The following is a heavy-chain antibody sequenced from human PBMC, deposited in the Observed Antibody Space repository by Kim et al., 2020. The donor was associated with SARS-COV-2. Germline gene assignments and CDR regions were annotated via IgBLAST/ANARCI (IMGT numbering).Heavy chain of an antibody. D-gene: IGHD3-22*01. V-gene: IGHV3-7*01. CDR2: IKQDGSEK. CDR3: ARDSDDSPWLFWYCDL. J-gene: IGHJ2*01. Sequence: GGSLRLSCAASGFTYSSDWMSWVRQAPGKGLEWVANIKQDGSEKYYVDSVKGRFTISRDNAKNSLYLQMNSLRAEDTAVYYCARDSDDSPWLFWYCDLWGRGTLVTVSS. CDR1: GFTYSSDW.